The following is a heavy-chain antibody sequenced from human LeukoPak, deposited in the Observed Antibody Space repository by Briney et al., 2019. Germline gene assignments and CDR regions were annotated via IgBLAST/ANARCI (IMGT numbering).Heavy chain of an antibody. CDR1: GGPISSYY. J-gene: IGHJ3*02. Sequence: PSETLSLTCTVSGGPISSYYWSWIRQPPGKGLEWLGYIYYSGSTNYNPSLKSRVTISVDTSKNQFSLKLSSVTAADTAVYYCARDSSSWYKKAFDIWGQGTMVTVSS. D-gene: IGHD6-13*01. CDR2: IYYSGST. CDR3: ARDSSSWYKKAFDI. V-gene: IGHV4-59*01.